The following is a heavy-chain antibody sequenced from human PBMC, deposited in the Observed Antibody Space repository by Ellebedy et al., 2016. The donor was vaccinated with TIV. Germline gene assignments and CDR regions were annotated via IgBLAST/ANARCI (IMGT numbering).Heavy chain of an antibody. V-gene: IGHV4-4*02. Sequence: MPSETLSLTCGVSRDSINNDNFWSWVRQPPGRGLEWIGAVFHTGHTNYNPSLRSRVTITVDKSKGQFSLTLRSMTAADTAVYFCARDWTRGGGYIPSWFDPWGQGTLVTVSS. CDR2: VFHTGHT. CDR1: RDSINNDNF. D-gene: IGHD5-24*01. J-gene: IGHJ5*02. CDR3: ARDWTRGGGYIPSWFDP.